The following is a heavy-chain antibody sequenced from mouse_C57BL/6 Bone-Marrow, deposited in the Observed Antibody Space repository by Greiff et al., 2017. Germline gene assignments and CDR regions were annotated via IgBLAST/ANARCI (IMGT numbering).Heavy chain of an antibody. J-gene: IGHJ2*01. CDR3: AREGGILGFYFDY. CDR1: GYSITSGYY. Sequence: EVQLQQSGPGLVKPSQSLSLTCSVTGYSITSGYYWNWIRQFPGNKLEWMGYISYDGSNNYNPSLKNRTSITRDTSKNQVFLKLNSVTTEDTATYYCAREGGILGFYFDYWGQGTTLTVSA. CDR2: ISYDGSN. V-gene: IGHV3-6*01.